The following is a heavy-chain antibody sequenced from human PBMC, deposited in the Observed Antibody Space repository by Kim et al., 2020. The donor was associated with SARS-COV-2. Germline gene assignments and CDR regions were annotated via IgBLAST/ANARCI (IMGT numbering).Heavy chain of an antibody. D-gene: IGHD3-22*01. CDR1: GFTFSSYD. J-gene: IGHJ3*02. CDR3: ARAGGVFVDRAGGAFDI. Sequence: GGSLRLSCAASGFTFSSYDMHWVRQATGKGLEWVSAIGTAGDTYYPGSVKGRFTISRENAKNSLYLQMNSLRAGDTAVYYCARAGGVFVDRAGGAFDIWGQGTMVTVSS. CDR2: IGTAGDT. V-gene: IGHV3-13*01.